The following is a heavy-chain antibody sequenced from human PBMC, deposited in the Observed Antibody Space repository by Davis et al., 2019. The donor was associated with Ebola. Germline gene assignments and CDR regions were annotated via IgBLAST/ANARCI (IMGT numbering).Heavy chain of an antibody. V-gene: IGHV4-39*01. D-gene: IGHD6-13*01. Sequence: PSDLLSSTFTPLGGPISSSTYSWGWIRQPPGMRLDWLVSICYSGCTYYNPSLKSRVTVSIDTSKSQFSLNLRSLTAAETAVYYCARVPPEYSGSRNRKNSWFEPWGQGTLVTVSS. CDR2: ICYSGCT. J-gene: IGHJ5*02. CDR1: GGPISSSTYS. CDR3: ARVPPEYSGSRNRKNSWFEP.